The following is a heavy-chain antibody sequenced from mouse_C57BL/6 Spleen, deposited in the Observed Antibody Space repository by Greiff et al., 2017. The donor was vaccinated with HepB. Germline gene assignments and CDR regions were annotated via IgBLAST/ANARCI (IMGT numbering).Heavy chain of an antibody. V-gene: IGHV5-9-1*02. CDR1: GFTFSSYA. Sequence: EVQLQESGEGLVKPGGSLKLSCAASGFTFSSYAMSWVRQTPEKRLEWVAYISSGGDYIYYADTVKGRFTISRDNARNTLYLQMSSLKSEDTAMYYCTRVRGDYDRYFDVWGTGTTVTVSS. CDR2: ISSGGDYI. D-gene: IGHD2-4*01. CDR3: TRVRGDYDRYFDV. J-gene: IGHJ1*03.